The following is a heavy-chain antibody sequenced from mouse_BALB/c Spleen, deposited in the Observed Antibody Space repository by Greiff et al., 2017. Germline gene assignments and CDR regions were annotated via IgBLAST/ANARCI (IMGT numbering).Heavy chain of an antibody. V-gene: IGHV5-17*02. Sequence: EVQVVESGGGLVQPGGSRKLSCAASGFTFSSFGMHWVRQAPEKGLEWVAYISSGSSTIYYADTVKGRFTISRDNPKNTLFLQMTSLRSEDTAMYYCARSPIYYDYTRAMDYWGQGTSVTVSS. CDR2: ISSGSSTI. CDR3: ARSPIYYDYTRAMDY. D-gene: IGHD2-4*01. J-gene: IGHJ4*01. CDR1: GFTFSSFG.